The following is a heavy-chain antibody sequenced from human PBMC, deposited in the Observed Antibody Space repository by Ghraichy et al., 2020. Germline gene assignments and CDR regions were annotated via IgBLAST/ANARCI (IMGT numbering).Heavy chain of an antibody. CDR1: GFTFSSYG. CDR3: ARDEAGYSSGWYNY. Sequence: GESLNISCAASGFTFSSYGMHWVRQAPGKGLEWVAVIWYDGSNKYYADSVKGRFTISRDNSKNTLYLQMNSLRAEDTAVYYCARDEAGYSSGWYNYWGQGTLVTVSS. D-gene: IGHD6-19*01. CDR2: IWYDGSNK. J-gene: IGHJ4*02. V-gene: IGHV3-33*01.